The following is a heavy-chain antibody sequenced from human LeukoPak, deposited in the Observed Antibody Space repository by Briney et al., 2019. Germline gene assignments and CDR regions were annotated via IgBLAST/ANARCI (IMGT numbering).Heavy chain of an antibody. CDR2: IYYSGST. D-gene: IGHD6-13*01. CDR3: ARSAYSSSKGTFDY. J-gene: IGHJ4*02. Sequence: PSETLSLTCTVSGGSISSSSYYWGGIRQPPGKGVEWIGSIYYSGSTYYNPSLKSRVTISVDTSKNQFSLKLSSVTAADTAVYYCARSAYSSSKGTFDYWGQGTLVTVSS. CDR1: GGSISSSSYY. V-gene: IGHV4-39*01.